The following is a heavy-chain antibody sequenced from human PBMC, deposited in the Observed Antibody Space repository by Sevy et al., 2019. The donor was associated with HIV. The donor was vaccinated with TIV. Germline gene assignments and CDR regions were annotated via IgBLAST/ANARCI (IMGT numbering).Heavy chain of an antibody. CDR3: VRAIAADGSF. Sequence: GGSLRLSCAASGFSLNIYWMSWVRQAPGKGLEWVANIKKDGSVKYYVDSVKGRFTISRDNARNLLYLQMNSLRAEDTALYYCVRAIAADGSFWGQGTLVTVSS. V-gene: IGHV3-7*01. D-gene: IGHD6-13*01. CDR1: GFSLNIYW. J-gene: IGHJ4*02. CDR2: IKKDGSVK.